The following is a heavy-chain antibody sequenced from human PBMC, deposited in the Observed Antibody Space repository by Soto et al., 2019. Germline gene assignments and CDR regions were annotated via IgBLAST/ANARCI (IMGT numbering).Heavy chain of an antibody. CDR3: ARDIGEYYDFWSGYHHFDY. D-gene: IGHD3-3*01. Sequence: ASVKVSCKASGYTFTSYGISWVRQAPGQGLEWMGWISAYNGNTNYAQKLQGRVTMTTDTSTSTAYMELRSLRSDDTAVYYCARDIGEYYDFWSGYHHFDYWGQGTLDTVSS. CDR2: ISAYNGNT. J-gene: IGHJ4*02. V-gene: IGHV1-18*01. CDR1: GYTFTSYG.